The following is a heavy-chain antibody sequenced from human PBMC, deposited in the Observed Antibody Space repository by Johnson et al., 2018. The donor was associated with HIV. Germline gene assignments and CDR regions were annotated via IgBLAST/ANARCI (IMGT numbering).Heavy chain of an antibody. CDR2: INWNAGRT. CDR3: AKDRGAARAFDAFDI. Sequence: MKWVRQTPGMGLEWVSAINWNAGRTGYADSVKGRFTISRDNAKNSLYLQMNSLRAEDTAVYYCAKDRGAARAFDAFDIWGQGTMVTVSS. V-gene: IGHV3-20*03. D-gene: IGHD6-6*01. J-gene: IGHJ3*02.